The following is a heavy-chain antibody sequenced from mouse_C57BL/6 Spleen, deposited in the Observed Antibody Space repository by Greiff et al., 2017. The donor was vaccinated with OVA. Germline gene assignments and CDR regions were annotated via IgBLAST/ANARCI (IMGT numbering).Heavy chain of an antibody. CDR2: IYPGDGDT. CDR1: GYAFSSSW. Sequence: QVQLKESGPELVKPGASVKISCKASGYAFSSSWMNWVKQRPGKGLEWIGRIYPGDGDTNYNGKFKGKATLTADKSSSTAYMQLSSLTSEDSAVYFGARADITTVVIDYWGQGTTLTVSS. J-gene: IGHJ2*01. CDR3: ARADITTVVIDY. D-gene: IGHD1-1*01. V-gene: IGHV1-82*01.